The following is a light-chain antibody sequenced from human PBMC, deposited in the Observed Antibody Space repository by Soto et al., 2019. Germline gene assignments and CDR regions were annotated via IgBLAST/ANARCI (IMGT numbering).Light chain of an antibody. CDR2: LNRDGSH. V-gene: IGLV4-69*01. CDR1: SGHSNYA. J-gene: IGLJ2*01. Sequence: QPVLTQSPSASASLGPSVTLTCTLSSGHSNYAIAWHQQQPETGPRYLIKLNRDGSHSKGDGIPNRVSGSSSGAERYLTISRRQSEDEADYDCQTWGTGIVRFGGGTKVTV. CDR3: QTWGTGIVR.